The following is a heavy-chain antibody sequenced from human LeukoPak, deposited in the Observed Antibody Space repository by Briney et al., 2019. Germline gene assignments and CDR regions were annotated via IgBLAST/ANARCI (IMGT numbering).Heavy chain of an antibody. Sequence: GGSLRLSCAASGFTFSSYAMHWVRQAPGKGLEWVAVISYDGSNKYYADSVKGRFPISRDNSQNTLYLQMNSLRAEDTAVYYCARDRYMVRGVLHHWFDPWGQGTLVTVSS. CDR3: ARDRYMVRGVLHHWFDP. J-gene: IGHJ5*02. D-gene: IGHD3-10*01. CDR1: GFTFSSYA. CDR2: ISYDGSNK. V-gene: IGHV3-30-3*01.